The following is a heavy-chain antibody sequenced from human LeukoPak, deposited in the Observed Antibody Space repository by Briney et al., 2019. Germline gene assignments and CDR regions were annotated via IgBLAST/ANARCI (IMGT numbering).Heavy chain of an antibody. CDR1: GFNFSNYY. V-gene: IGHV3-11*01. Sequence: PGGSLRLSCVGSGFNFSNYYMSWIRQAPGKGLEWISYISPNAVNKYYVDSVKGRFTISRDNAKNSLFLQMNSLRGEDTAVYYCAGYGSPDDHWGQGTLVTVSS. J-gene: IGHJ4*02. CDR2: ISPNAVNK. D-gene: IGHD3-10*01. CDR3: AGYGSPDDH.